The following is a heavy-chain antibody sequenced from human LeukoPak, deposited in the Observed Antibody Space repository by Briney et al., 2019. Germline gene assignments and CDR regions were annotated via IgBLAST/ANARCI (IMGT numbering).Heavy chain of an antibody. J-gene: IGHJ4*02. CDR1: GFTFSSYA. V-gene: IGHV3-30-3*01. CDR2: ISYDGSNK. D-gene: IGHD2-21*02. Sequence: GVSLRLSCAASGFTFSSYAMHWVRQAPGKGLEWVAVISYDGSNKYYADSVKGRFTISRDNAVNTLYLQMNSLRVEDTAVYYCVRGSLRLPRSTPDYWGQGTLVTVSS. CDR3: VRGSLRLPRSTPDY.